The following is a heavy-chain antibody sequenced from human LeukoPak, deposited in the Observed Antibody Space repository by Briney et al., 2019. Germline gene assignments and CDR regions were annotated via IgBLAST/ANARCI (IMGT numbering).Heavy chain of an antibody. CDR3: ARGGVCGYDF. CDR1: QFTFISYI. CDR2: ITTISSTI. Sequence: RGALRLSCAASQFTFISYIMNSVRQAPGRGLQWVSYITTISSTIYYAYSVKGRFTISRDNAKNSLYMQMNRLRDEDTAVYYCARGGVCGYDFWGQGTMVTVSS. D-gene: IGHD5-12*01. V-gene: IGHV3-48*02. J-gene: IGHJ4*02.